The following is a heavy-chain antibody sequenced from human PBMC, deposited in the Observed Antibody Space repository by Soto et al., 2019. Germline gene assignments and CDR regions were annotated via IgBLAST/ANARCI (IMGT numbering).Heavy chain of an antibody. D-gene: IGHD4-17*01. Sequence: QVQLVQSGAEVKKPGSSVRVSCKASGGTISSYAINWVRQAPGQGLEWMGGIIPLFGAPKYAQKLQGRVTITADESTHTAFMELSSLTSEDTALYYCAPDPTTGLNWGQGTMVTVSS. CDR1: GGTISSYA. J-gene: IGHJ3*01. V-gene: IGHV1-69*01. CDR3: APDPTTGLN. CDR2: IIPLFGAP.